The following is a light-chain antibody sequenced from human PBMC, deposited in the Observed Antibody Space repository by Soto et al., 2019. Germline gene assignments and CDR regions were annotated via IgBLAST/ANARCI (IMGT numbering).Light chain of an antibody. CDR1: QDISNY. CDR3: QQYNSYPPT. Sequence: DIQMTQSPSSLSASVGDRVTITCRASQDISNYLAWFQQKPGKAPKSLIYGASSLHSGVPSKFSGSGSGTAFTLTITSLQAEDFATYYCQQYNSYPPTFGQGTKVEI. J-gene: IGKJ1*01. CDR2: GAS. V-gene: IGKV1-16*02.